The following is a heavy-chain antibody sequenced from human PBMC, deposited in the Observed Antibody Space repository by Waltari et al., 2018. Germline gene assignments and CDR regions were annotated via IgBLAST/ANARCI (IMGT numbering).Heavy chain of an antibody. CDR3: ARGVRYYYGSGSYLTNYYYYMDV. CDR2: INHSGST. CDR1: GGSFSGYY. Sequence: QVQLQQWGAGLLKPSETLSLTCAVYGGSFSGYYWSWIRQPPGKGLEWIGEINHSGSTTYNPSLKSRVTISVDTSKNQFSLKLSSVTAADTAVYYCARGVRYYYGSGSYLTNYYYYMDVWGKGTTVTISS. J-gene: IGHJ6*03. V-gene: IGHV4-34*01. D-gene: IGHD3-10*01.